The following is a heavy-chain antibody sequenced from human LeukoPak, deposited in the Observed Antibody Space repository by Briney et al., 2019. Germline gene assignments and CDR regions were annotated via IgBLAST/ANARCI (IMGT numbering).Heavy chain of an antibody. CDR3: ARGGGVSFWGSYRIDY. Sequence: SETLSLTCAVYGGSFSGYYWSWIRQPPGKGLEWIGEINHSGSTNYNPSLKSRVTISVDTSKNQFSQKLSSVTAADTAVYYCARGGGVSFWGSYRIDYWGQGTLVTVSS. D-gene: IGHD3-16*02. V-gene: IGHV4-34*01. CDR2: INHSGST. J-gene: IGHJ4*02. CDR1: GGSFSGYY.